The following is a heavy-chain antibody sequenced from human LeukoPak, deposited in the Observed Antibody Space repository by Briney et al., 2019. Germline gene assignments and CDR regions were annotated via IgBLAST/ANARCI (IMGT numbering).Heavy chain of an antibody. Sequence: GGSLRPSCVGTGFPFSTYRMNWVRQAPGKGLEWVSSISSSSSYIYYADSVKGRITISRDNAKNSLCLQMNSLRVEDTAVYYCARDKDVYFDYWGQGTLVTVSS. CDR3: ARDKDVYFDY. J-gene: IGHJ4*02. CDR2: ISSSSSYI. CDR1: GFPFSTYR. V-gene: IGHV3-21*03.